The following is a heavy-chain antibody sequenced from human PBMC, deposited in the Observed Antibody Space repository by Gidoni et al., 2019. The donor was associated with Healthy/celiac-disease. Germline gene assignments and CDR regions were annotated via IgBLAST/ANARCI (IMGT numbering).Heavy chain of an antibody. Sequence: QVHLVQSGAEVKKPGASVRVARKDSGNTFSDYHIHWRRQAPGQGLEWMWLINPANGGTTHAQRFRCRVTLTSNTSISTVYMELNRLTSDDTALYFCARVSTDYDCQGDFNYWGQGTLVTVSS. CDR2: INPANGGT. V-gene: IGHV1-2*06. CDR1: GNTFSDYH. CDR3: ARVSTDYDCQGDFNY. J-gene: IGHJ4*02. D-gene: IGHD3-3*01.